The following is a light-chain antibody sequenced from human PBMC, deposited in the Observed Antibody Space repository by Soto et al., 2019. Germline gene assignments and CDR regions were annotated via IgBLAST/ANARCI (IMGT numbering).Light chain of an antibody. CDR2: DXS. V-gene: IGKV1-33*01. J-gene: IGKJ5*01. Sequence: IDMTQSPSSLSASLGARVTMTXQASQDINTNLIWYQQEPGXAPKXXXVDXSDLETGGPSRLSGSGSGTGFTFPISSLHHSYFATYYCQQYESITLTFGQGTRLEIK. CDR3: QQYESITLT. CDR1: QDINTN.